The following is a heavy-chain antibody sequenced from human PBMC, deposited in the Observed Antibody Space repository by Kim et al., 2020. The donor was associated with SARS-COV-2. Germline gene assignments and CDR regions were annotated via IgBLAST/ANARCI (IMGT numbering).Heavy chain of an antibody. D-gene: IGHD3-16*02. V-gene: IGHV3-7*03. CDR2: MRQDGGER. CDR3: ARSPSFVIGDV. Sequence: GGSLRLSCAASGFTFSHYWMSWVRQAPVKGLEWVANMRQDGGERYYLDSVRGRFTISRDNAANSLYLQMNSLSAEDTAVYYCARSPSFVIGDVWGQGTPGTVSS. J-gene: IGHJ6*02. CDR1: GFTFSHYW.